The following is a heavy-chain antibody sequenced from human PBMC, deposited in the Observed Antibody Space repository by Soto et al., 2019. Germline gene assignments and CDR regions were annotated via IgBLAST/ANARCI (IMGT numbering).Heavy chain of an antibody. CDR2: IDPTDSYT. CDR1: GYTFTSYW. V-gene: IGHV5-10-1*01. J-gene: IGHJ5*02. Sequence: EVKLVQSGAEVKKPGESLRISCKGSGYTFTSYWINWVRQMPGKGLDWMGRIDPTDSYTNYNPSFQGHVTLSADKSLSTAYLQWDSLRASDTATYYCARGGPQVVHNWVDPWGQGTLVTVSS. CDR3: ARGGPQVVHNWVDP. D-gene: IGHD2-15*01.